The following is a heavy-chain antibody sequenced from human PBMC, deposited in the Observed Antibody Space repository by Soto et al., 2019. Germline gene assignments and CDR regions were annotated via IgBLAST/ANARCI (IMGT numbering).Heavy chain of an antibody. Sequence: GGSLRLSCAASGFTFSSYGMHWVRQAPGKGLEWVAVIWYDGSNKYYADSVKGRFTISRDNSKNTLYLQMNSLRAEDTAVYYYAKSGSYYNYFDYWGQGTLVTVSS. J-gene: IGHJ4*02. D-gene: IGHD1-26*01. CDR3: AKSGSYYNYFDY. CDR2: IWYDGSNK. CDR1: GFTFSSYG. V-gene: IGHV3-33*06.